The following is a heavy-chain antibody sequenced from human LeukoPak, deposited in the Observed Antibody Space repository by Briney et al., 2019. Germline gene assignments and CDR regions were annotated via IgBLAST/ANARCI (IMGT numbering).Heavy chain of an antibody. CDR1: GFTFSSYE. J-gene: IGHJ2*01. D-gene: IGHD5-24*01. Sequence: GGSLRLSCAASGFTFSSYEMNWVRQAPGKGLEWVSYISSSGSTIYYADSVKGRFTISRDNAKNSLYLQMNSLRAEDTAVYFCARVGDHFHWNLDLWGRGTLVTVSS. CDR2: ISSSGSTI. CDR3: ARVGDHFHWNLDL. V-gene: IGHV3-48*03.